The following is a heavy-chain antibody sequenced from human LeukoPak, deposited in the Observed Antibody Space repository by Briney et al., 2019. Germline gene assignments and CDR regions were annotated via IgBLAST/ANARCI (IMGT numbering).Heavy chain of an antibody. CDR1: GYTFTGYY. D-gene: IGHD3-16*02. J-gene: IGHJ3*02. CDR3: ARDGGDYDYVWGSYRFDAFDI. V-gene: IGHV1-2*02. CDR2: INPNSGGT. Sequence: ASVKVSCTASGYTFTGYYMHWVRQAPGQGLEWMGWINPNSGGTNYAQKFQGRVTMTRDTSISTAYMELSRLRSDDTAVYYCARDGGDYDYVWGSYRFDAFDIWGQGTMVTVSS.